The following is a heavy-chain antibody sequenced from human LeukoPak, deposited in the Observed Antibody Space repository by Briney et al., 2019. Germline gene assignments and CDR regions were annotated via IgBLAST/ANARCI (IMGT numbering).Heavy chain of an antibody. CDR1: GFTFSSYS. V-gene: IGHV3-21*01. CDR2: ISSSSGYI. CDR3: ARGYCSSTSCYTFDYYYGMDV. Sequence: GGSLRLSCAASGFTFSSYSMNWVRQAPGKGLEWVSSISSSSGYIYYADSVKGRFTISRDNAKNSLYLQMNSLRAEDTAVYYCARGYCSSTSCYTFDYYYGMDVWGQGTTVTVSS. J-gene: IGHJ6*02. D-gene: IGHD2-2*02.